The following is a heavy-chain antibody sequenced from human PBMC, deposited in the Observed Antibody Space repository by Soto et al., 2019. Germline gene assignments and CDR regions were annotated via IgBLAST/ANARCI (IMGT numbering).Heavy chain of an antibody. V-gene: IGHV3-30*18. Sequence: QVQLVESGGGVVQPGRSLRLSCAASGFTFSSYGMHWVRQAPGKGLEWVAVISYDGSNKYYADSVKGRFTISRDNSKNAXXLQMNSLRAEDTAVYYCAKDSTVVVPAIGSWYFDLWGRGTLVTVSS. CDR2: ISYDGSNK. CDR3: AKDSTVVVPAIGSWYFDL. J-gene: IGHJ2*01. D-gene: IGHD2-21*02. CDR1: GFTFSSYG.